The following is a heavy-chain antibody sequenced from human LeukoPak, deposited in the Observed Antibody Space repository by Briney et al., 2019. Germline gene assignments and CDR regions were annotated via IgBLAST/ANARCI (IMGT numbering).Heavy chain of an antibody. Sequence: SETLSLTCTVSGYSISSGYYWGWIRPPPGKGLEWIGNIYHSGSTYYNPSLKSRVTISVDTSKNQFSLKLSSVTAADTAVYYCARNEAMSYYFDYWGQGTLVTVSS. J-gene: IGHJ4*02. CDR1: GYSISSGYY. V-gene: IGHV4-38-2*02. CDR3: ARNEAMSYYFDY. CDR2: IYHSGST.